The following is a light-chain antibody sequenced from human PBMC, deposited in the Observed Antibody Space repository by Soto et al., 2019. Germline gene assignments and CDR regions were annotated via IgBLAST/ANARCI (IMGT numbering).Light chain of an antibody. J-gene: IGKJ5*01. V-gene: IGKV3-11*01. CDR2: DVS. Sequence: EIVLTQSPATLPLSPGERATLSCRASQSVTTCLAWYQQKPGQAPRLVMYDVSNRAAGIPGRFSGSGSGTDFTLTISSLEPEDFAVYYCQQRSKWPITFGQGTRLEIK. CDR1: QSVTTC. CDR3: QQRSKWPIT.